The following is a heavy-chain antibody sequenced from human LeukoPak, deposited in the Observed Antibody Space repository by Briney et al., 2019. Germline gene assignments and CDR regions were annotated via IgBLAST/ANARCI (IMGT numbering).Heavy chain of an antibody. CDR3: AKTNGYYDL. V-gene: IGHV3-23*01. D-gene: IGHD3-22*01. Sequence: GGSLRLSCAASGFTFSSYGMSWVRQAPGKGLEWVSSISGSGGNTFYADSVKGRFTISRDNSKSTMYLQMNSLRAEDTAVYHCAKTNGYYDLWGQGTLVTVSS. J-gene: IGHJ4*02. CDR1: GFTFSSYG. CDR2: ISGSGGNT.